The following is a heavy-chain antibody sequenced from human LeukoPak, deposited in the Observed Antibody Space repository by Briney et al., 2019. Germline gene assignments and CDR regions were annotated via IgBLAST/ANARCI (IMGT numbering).Heavy chain of an antibody. CDR3: ASGDTSGYFDYYIDY. V-gene: IGHV3-30*04. Sequence: GGSLRLSCAASGFTFSTFAMHWVRQAPGKGLEWVAVTSDDGSKKYFADSVKGRFTIYRDNSKSTLYLQMNSLRDEDSAVYYCASGDTSGYFDYYIDYLGQGTLVTVSS. CDR2: TSDDGSKK. J-gene: IGHJ4*02. D-gene: IGHD3-22*01. CDR1: GFTFSTFA.